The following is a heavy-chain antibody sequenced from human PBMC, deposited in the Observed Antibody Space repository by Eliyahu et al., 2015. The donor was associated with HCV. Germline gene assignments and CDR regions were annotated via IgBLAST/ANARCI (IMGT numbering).Heavy chain of an antibody. CDR2: IYYSGTT. J-gene: IGHJ5*02. CDR1: GDSISSSTYY. Sequence: QLQLQESGPGLVTPSETLSLTCTVSGDSISSSTYYWGWIRQSPPRGLEWIGGIYYSGTTHHTPSLKSRVTISVDTSRNHFSLKLSSVTAADTAVYYCARHRTDNNVSGWFDPWGQGTLVTVSS. D-gene: IGHD3-16*01. CDR3: ARHRTDNNVSGWFDP. V-gene: IGHV4-39*01.